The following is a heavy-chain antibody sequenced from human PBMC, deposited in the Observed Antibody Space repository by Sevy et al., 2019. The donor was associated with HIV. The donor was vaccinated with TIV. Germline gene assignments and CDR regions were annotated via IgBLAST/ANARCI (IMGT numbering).Heavy chain of an antibody. CDR2: IYASGSPI. CDR1: GFTFRSYE. V-gene: IGHV3-48*03. J-gene: IGHJ6*02. Sequence: GGSLRLSCEGSGFTFRSYEMNWVRQAPGKGLEWISYIYASGSPIYYSDSVRGRFTISRDDAKNSQYLQMDDLRVDDTATNYCARKVGYYYYYGMDVWGQGTTVTVSS. CDR3: ARKVGYYYYYGMDV.